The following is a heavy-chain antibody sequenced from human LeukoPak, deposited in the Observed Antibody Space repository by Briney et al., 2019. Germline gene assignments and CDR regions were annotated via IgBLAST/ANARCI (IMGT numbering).Heavy chain of an antibody. CDR1: GGSIGGYY. CDR3: ARVYTYGTFDY. J-gene: IGHJ4*02. Sequence: SETLSLTCTVPGGSIGGYYWSWIRQPPGKGLEWIGDIYYSGSTNYNPSLKSRVTISIDRSKNQFSLKLSSVTAADTAVYFCARVYTYGTFDYWGQGTLVTVSS. V-gene: IGHV4-59*01. CDR2: IYYSGST. D-gene: IGHD5-18*01.